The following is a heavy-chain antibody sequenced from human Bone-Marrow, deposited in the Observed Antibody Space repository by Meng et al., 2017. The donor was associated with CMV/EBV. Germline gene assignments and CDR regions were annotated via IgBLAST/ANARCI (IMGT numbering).Heavy chain of an antibody. D-gene: IGHD6-13*01. J-gene: IGHJ6*02. CDR2: ISSSSSYK. CDR3: ASSGGSSWYVGTHYYYGKDV. CDR1: GFTFSSYS. Sequence: GGSLRLSCAASGFTFSSYSMNWVRQAPGKGLEWVSCISSSSSYKFYADSVKGRFTISRDNAKNSLYLQINRLRAEDTAVYYCASSGGSSWYVGTHYYYGKDVWGQGTTVTVSS. V-gene: IGHV3-21*01.